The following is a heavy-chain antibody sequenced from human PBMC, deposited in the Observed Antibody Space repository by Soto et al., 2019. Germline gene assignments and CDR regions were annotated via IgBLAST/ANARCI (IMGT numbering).Heavy chain of an antibody. CDR2: IYHSGST. V-gene: IGHV4-30-2*01. D-gene: IGHD3-10*01. Sequence: SETLSLTCAVPGGSISSGGHSWSWIRQPVGKGLEWIGYIYHSGSTYYNPSLKSRVTISVDRSKNQFSLKLSSVTAADTAVYYCARVAPTMVLFDYWGQGTLVTVS. CDR1: GGSISSGGHS. J-gene: IGHJ4*02. CDR3: ARVAPTMVLFDY.